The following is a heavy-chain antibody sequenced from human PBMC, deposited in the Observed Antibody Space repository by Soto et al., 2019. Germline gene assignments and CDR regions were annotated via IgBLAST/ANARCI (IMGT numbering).Heavy chain of an antibody. Sequence: TLSLTCTVSGGSISSGGYYWSWIRQHPATGXKWIGXTYYTGRTYYXXYLKSRVTXSVEKSRNQFSLIANSVNAAGTAVYYCARGVHHWGQGTMVTVSS. CDR1: GGSISSGGYY. V-gene: IGHV4-31*03. CDR2: TYYTGRT. CDR3: ARGVHH. J-gene: IGHJ5*02.